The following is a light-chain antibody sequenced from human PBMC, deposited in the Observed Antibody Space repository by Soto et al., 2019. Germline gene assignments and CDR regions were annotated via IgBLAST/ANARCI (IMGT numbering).Light chain of an antibody. J-gene: IGKJ1*01. CDR2: KIY. CDR1: QSLVHGDGNTY. CDR3: MQGTQFPWT. Sequence: DIVMTQTPLSSSVTLGQPASISCRSSQSLVHGDGNTYLSWLQQRPGQPPRLLIYKIYDRFSGVPDRFSGSGAGTDFTLQISRVEAEDVGVYYCMQGTQFPWTFGQGTKVEV. V-gene: IGKV2-24*01.